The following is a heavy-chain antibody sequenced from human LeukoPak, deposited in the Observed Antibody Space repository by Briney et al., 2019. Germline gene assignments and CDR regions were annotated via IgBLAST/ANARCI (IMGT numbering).Heavy chain of an antibody. CDR2: IIPIFGTA. J-gene: IGHJ4*02. CDR3: AAYCSGGSCHGVFDY. Sequence: SVKVSRKASGGTFSSYAISWVRQAPGQGVEWMGGIIPIFGTANYAQKFQGRVTITADESTSTAYMELSSLRSEDTAVYYCAAYCSGGSCHGVFDYWGQGTLVTVSS. CDR1: GGTFSSYA. D-gene: IGHD2-15*01. V-gene: IGHV1-69*01.